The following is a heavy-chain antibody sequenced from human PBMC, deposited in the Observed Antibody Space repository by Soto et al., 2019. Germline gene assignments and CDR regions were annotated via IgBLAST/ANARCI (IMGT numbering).Heavy chain of an antibody. V-gene: IGHV3-30*03. CDR1: GFPFTTYG. J-gene: IGHJ4*02. Sequence: QVQLVESGGGVVQPGRSLRLSCAASGFPFTTYGMHWVREGPGKGLEWVAVISYDGSNKFYADSVKGRFTISRDNSKNTLYLQMNSLRPEDTASYYCVGGQYYFDYRGQGTLVIVSS. D-gene: IGHD3-10*01. CDR3: VGGQYYFDY. CDR2: ISYDGSNK.